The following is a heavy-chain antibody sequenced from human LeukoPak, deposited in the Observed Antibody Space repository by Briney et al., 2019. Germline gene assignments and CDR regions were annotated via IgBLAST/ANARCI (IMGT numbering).Heavy chain of an antibody. CDR2: IYYSGST. CDR3: ARDQYYYDSSGYYYYYYGMDV. D-gene: IGHD3-22*01. Sequence: PSETLSLTCTVSGGSISSYYWSWIRQPPGKGLEWIGYIYYSGSTNYNPSLESRVTISVDTSKNQFSLKLSSVTAADTAVYYCARDQYYYDSSGYYYYYYGMDVWGQGTTVTVSS. V-gene: IGHV4-59*01. J-gene: IGHJ6*02. CDR1: GGSISSYY.